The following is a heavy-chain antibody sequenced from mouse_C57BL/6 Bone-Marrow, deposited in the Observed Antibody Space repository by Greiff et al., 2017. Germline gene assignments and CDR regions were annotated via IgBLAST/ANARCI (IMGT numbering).Heavy chain of an antibody. V-gene: IGHV5-4*01. CDR2: ISDGGSYT. CDR3: AREGRYGYDWAY. CDR1: GFTFSSYA. J-gene: IGHJ3*01. D-gene: IGHD2-2*01. Sequence: EVQLVESGGGLVKPGGSLKLSCAASGFTFSSYAMSWVRQTPEKRLEWVATISDGGSYTYYPDNVKGRFTISRDNAKNNLYLQMSHLKSEDTAMYYCAREGRYGYDWAYWGQGTLVTVSA.